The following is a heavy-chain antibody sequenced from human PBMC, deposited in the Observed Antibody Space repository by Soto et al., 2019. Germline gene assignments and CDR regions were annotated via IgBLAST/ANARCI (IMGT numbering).Heavy chain of an antibody. D-gene: IGHD7-27*01. V-gene: IGHV3-7*01. CDR3: AKDGDGDRSPPFDY. CDR2: INQDGSQK. Sequence: PGGSLRLSCAASGFTFNSYYMSWVHQAPGRGLEWVAIINQDGSQKYYVDSVKGRFSISRDNAENSLYLQMNSLRVEDAAIYYCAKDGDGDRSPPFDYWGQGT. J-gene: IGHJ4*02. CDR1: GFTFNSYY.